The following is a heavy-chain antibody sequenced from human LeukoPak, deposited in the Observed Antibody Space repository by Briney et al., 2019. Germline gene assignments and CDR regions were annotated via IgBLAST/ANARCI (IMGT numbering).Heavy chain of an antibody. CDR2: IYYSGST. CDR1: GGSISSSSYY. CDR3: ASGYYGSGTPTLNWFDP. D-gene: IGHD3-10*01. Sequence: SETLSLTCTVSGGSISSSSYYWGWIRQPPGKGLGWIGSIYYSGSTYYNPSLKSRVTISVDTSKNQFSLKLSSVTAADTAVYYCASGYYGSGTPTLNWFDPWGQGTLVTVSS. J-gene: IGHJ5*02. V-gene: IGHV4-39*07.